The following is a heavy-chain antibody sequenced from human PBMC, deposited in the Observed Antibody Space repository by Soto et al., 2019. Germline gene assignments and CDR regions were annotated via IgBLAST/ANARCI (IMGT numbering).Heavy chain of an antibody. J-gene: IGHJ4*01. CDR2: ISWNSGSI. CDR3: AKPRPFDYGDYVGSGYFDY. Sequence: EVQLVESGGGLVQPGRSLRLSCAASGFTFDDYAMHWVRQAPGKGLEWVSGISWNSGSIGYADSVKGRFTISRDNAKNPLYLQMNSLRAEDTALYYCAKPRPFDYGDYVGSGYFDYWGQEPWSPSPQ. D-gene: IGHD4-17*01. V-gene: IGHV3-9*01. CDR1: GFTFDDYA.